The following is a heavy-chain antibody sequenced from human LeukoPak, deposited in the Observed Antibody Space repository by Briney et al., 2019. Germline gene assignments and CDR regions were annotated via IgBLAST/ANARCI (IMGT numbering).Heavy chain of an antibody. CDR1: GDSISSSSYY. Sequence: SETLSLTCTVSGDSISSSSYYWGWIRQSPGKGLEWIGSIFYSGSTDYNPSLKSRVTISIDTSKNQFSLKLSSVTAADTAVYYCARNVYCSGGSCYYNWFDPWGQGTLVIVSS. D-gene: IGHD2-15*01. J-gene: IGHJ5*02. CDR2: IFYSGST. V-gene: IGHV4-39*01. CDR3: ARNVYCSGGSCYYNWFDP.